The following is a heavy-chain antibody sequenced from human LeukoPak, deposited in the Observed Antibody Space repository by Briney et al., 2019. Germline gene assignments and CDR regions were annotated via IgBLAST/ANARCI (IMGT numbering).Heavy chain of an antibody. CDR3: ARDNDFWSAPSWFDP. J-gene: IGHJ5*02. D-gene: IGHD3-3*01. V-gene: IGHV1-69*05. CDR2: IIPIFGTA. CDR1: GGTFSSYA. Sequence: ASVKVSCKASGGTFSSYAISWVRQAPGQGLEWMGGIIPIFGTANYAQKFQGRVTITRDTSASTAYMELSSLRSEDTAVYYCARDNDFWSAPSWFDPWGQGTLVTVSS.